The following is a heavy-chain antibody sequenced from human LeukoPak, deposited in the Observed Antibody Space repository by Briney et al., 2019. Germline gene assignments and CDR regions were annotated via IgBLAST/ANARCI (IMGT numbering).Heavy chain of an antibody. V-gene: IGHV3-7*01. CDR2: MKDDGDEI. CDR3: ARNRATNDY. Sequence: GGSLRLSCTASGFTFKNYRMTRVRQAPGKGLEWVASMKDDGDEIQYVDSVKGRFTISRDNAKNSLYLQMNNLRAEDTAVYYCARNRATNDYWGQGTLVTVSS. J-gene: IGHJ4*02. D-gene: IGHD1-26*01. CDR1: GFTFKNYR.